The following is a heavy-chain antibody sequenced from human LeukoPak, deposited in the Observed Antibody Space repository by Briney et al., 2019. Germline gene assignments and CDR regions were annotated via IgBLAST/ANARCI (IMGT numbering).Heavy chain of an antibody. CDR2: ISGGGGST. D-gene: IGHD1-20*01. CDR1: GFTFSSYA. Sequence: GGSLRLSCAVSGFTFSSYAMSWVRQAPGKGLEWVSAISGGGGSTYYAGSVKGRFTISRDNSKNTLYLQMNSLRVEDTAPYYCARGYKWNDEAGYFDYWGQGTLVTVSS. J-gene: IGHJ4*02. CDR3: ARGYKWNDEAGYFDY. V-gene: IGHV3-23*01.